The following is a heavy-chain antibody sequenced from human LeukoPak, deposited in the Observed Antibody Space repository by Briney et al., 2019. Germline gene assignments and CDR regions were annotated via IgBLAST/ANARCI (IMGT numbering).Heavy chain of an antibody. CDR3: ARESAYYYDSSGYSLPAGIDP. D-gene: IGHD3-22*01. Sequence: GASVKVSCKASGYTFTSYYMHWVRQAPGQGLEWMGIINPSGGSTSYAQKFQGRVTMTRDTSTSTVYMELSSLRSEDTAVYYCARESAYYYDSSGYSLPAGIDPWGQGTLVTVFS. V-gene: IGHV1-46*01. CDR2: INPSGGST. CDR1: GYTFTSYY. J-gene: IGHJ5*02.